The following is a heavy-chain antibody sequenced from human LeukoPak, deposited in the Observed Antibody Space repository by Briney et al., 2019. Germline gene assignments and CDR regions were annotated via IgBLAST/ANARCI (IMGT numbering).Heavy chain of an antibody. CDR2: IYHSGST. V-gene: IGHV4-30-2*01. D-gene: IGHD2-2*02. J-gene: IGHJ6*03. CDR3: ARGRACSTSCYTRGYYYYYYMDV. CDR1: GGSISSGGYY. Sequence: PSETLSLTCTVSGGSISSGGYYWSWLRQPPGKGLEWIGYIYHSGSTYYNPSLKSRVTISVDRSKNQFSLKLISVTAADTAVYYCARGRACSTSCYTRGYYYYYYMDVWGKGTTVTVSS.